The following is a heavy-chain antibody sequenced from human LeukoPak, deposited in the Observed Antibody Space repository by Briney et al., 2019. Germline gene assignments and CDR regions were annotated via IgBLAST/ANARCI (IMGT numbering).Heavy chain of an antibody. V-gene: IGHV3-23*01. CDR3: VKDHRDSGNYYYYYGMDV. CDR1: GFTFSSYA. D-gene: IGHD1-26*01. Sequence: GGSLRLSCAASGFTFSSYAMTWVRRAPGKGLEWVSTINTSSDKTYYADSVKGRFTISRDNSKNTLYLQMDSLRAEDTAVYACVKDHRDSGNYYYYYGMDVWGQGTTVAVSS. CDR2: INTSSDKT. J-gene: IGHJ6*02.